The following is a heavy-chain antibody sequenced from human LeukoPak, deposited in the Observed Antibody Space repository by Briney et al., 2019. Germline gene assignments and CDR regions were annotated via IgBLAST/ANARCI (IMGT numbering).Heavy chain of an antibody. CDR3: AKGRHSSGWPHIWLDP. Sequence: PGGSLRLSCAASGFTFRGYDIHWVRQAPGKGLEWVADISHDGTYANYADSVKGRFTISRDNSNNTLYLQMNSLKGEDTAVYYCAKGRHSSGWPHIWLDPWGRGTLVTVSS. CDR2: ISHDGTYA. CDR1: GFTFRGYD. J-gene: IGHJ5*02. V-gene: IGHV3-30*18. D-gene: IGHD6-19*01.